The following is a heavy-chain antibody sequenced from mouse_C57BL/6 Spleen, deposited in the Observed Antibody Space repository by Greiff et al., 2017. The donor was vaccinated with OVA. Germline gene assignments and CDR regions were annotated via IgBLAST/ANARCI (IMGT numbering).Heavy chain of an antibody. CDR3: ARGPNYAMDY. J-gene: IGHJ4*01. CDR1: GYTFTSYW. CDR2: IDPSDSYT. V-gene: IGHV1-69*01. D-gene: IGHD6-5*01. Sequence: VQLQQSGAELVRPGTSVKMSCKASGYTFTSYWMHWVKQRPGQGLEWIGEIDPSDSYTNYNQKFKGKSTLTVDKSSSTAYMQLSSLTSEDSAVYYCARGPNYAMDYWGQGTSVTVSS.